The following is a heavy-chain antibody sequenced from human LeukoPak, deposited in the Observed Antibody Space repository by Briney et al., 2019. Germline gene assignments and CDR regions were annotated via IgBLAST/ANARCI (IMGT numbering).Heavy chain of an antibody. J-gene: IGHJ4*02. CDR2: ISSSGSTM. CDR3: ASSSGYYYVGYLDY. D-gene: IGHD3-22*01. V-gene: IGHV3-48*03. Sequence: GGSLRLSCAASGFTFSSYEMNWVRQAPGKGLEWVSYISSSGSTMYYADSVKGRFTISRDNAKNSLYLQMNSLRAEDTAVYYCASSSGYYYVGYLDYWGQGTLVTVSS. CDR1: GFTFSSYE.